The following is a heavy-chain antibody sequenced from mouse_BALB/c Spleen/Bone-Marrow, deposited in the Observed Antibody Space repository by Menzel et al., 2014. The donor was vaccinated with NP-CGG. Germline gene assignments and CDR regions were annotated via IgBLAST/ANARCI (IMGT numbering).Heavy chain of an antibody. J-gene: IGHJ4*01. D-gene: IGHD2-2*01. V-gene: IGHV1-9*01. Sequence: VKPMESGAELMKPGASVKISCKATGYTFSSYWIEWVKQSPGHGLEWIGEILPGSGTTNYNENFKGKATFTADTYSNTAYMQLSSLTSECSAFYSRARDCGYDGYMNYWGQGASVAVSS. CDR1: GYTFSSYW. CDR2: ILPGSGTT. CDR3: ARDCGYDGYMNY.